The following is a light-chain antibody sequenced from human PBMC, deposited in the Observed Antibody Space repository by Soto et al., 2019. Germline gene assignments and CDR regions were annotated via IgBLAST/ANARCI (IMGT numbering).Light chain of an antibody. CDR2: DAS. J-gene: IGKJ2*01. CDR3: QQYSIYPYT. V-gene: IGKV1-5*01. CDR1: QTLSNW. Sequence: IQMTQSPSALSASVGVRVTITCRASQTLSNWLAWYQQEPGKAPKLLIFDASSLQSGVPSRFSGSGFGTEFTLTISSLQPDDFGTYYCQQYSIYPYTFGQGTKLEIK.